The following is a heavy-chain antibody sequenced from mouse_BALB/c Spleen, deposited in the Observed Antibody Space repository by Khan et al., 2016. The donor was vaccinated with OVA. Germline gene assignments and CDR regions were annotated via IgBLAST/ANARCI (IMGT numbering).Heavy chain of an antibody. CDR1: GYTFTSNT. D-gene: IGHD2-14*01. V-gene: IGHV1-4*01. CDR3: ARRTTGDAMDY. Sequence: VKLMESGAELSRPGASVKMSCKASGYTFTSNTMHWVKQRPGQGLEWIGYINPRSDYTIYSQKFKDKATLTADISSSTAYMQLSSLTSDDSAVYYCARRTTGDAMDYWGQGTSVTVSS. CDR2: INPRSDYT. J-gene: IGHJ4*01.